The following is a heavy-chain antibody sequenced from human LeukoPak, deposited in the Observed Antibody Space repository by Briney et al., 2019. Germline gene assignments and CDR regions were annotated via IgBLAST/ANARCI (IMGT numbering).Heavy chain of an antibody. V-gene: IGHV3-30*18. D-gene: IGHD3-22*01. CDR2: ISYDGSSK. CDR1: GFTFSSYG. Sequence: GGSLRLSCAASGFTFSSYGMHWVRQAPGKGLEWVAVISYDGSSKYYADSVKGRFTISRDNSKNTLYPQMNSLRAEDTAVYYCAKSELDSSGMDGAFDIWGQGTMVTVSS. CDR3: AKSELDSSGMDGAFDI. J-gene: IGHJ3*02.